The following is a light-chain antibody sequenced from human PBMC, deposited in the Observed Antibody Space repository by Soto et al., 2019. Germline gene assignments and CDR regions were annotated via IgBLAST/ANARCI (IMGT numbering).Light chain of an antibody. CDR1: QSISSW. J-gene: IGKJ1*01. Sequence: DIQMTQAPSALSPSVGDRVSSPCRASQSISSWLVWYQQTPGKAPKLLIYKASSLESGVPSRFSGRGSGTVFALPVSRLQPDEFAIYYCQQHNTSSGTFGQGTKVDIK. V-gene: IGKV1-5*03. CDR3: QQHNTSSGT. CDR2: KAS.